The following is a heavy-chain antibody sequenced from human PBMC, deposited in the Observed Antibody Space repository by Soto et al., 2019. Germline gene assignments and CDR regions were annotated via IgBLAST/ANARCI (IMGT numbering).Heavy chain of an antibody. V-gene: IGHV4-30-4*01. D-gene: IGHD3-10*01. Sequence: SETLSLTCTVSGGSISSGDYYWSWIRQPPGKGLEWIGYIYYSGSTYYNPSLKSRVTISVDTSKNQFSLKLSSVTAADTAVYYCASYYGSGIRMAIDYWGQGTLVTVPS. CDR1: GGSISSGDYY. CDR3: ASYYGSGIRMAIDY. CDR2: IYYSGST. J-gene: IGHJ4*02.